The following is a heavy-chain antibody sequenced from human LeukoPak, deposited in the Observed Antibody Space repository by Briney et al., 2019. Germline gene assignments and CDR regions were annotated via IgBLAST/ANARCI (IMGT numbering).Heavy chain of an antibody. CDR2: IKQDGSEK. Sequence: GGSLRLSCAASGFTSSSYWMSWVRQAPGKGLEWVANIKQDGSEKYYVDSVKGRFTISRDNAKNSLYLQMNSLRAEGTAVYYCARAPPDDAFDIWGQGTMVTVSS. V-gene: IGHV3-7*03. CDR1: GFTSSSYW. J-gene: IGHJ3*02. CDR3: ARAPPDDAFDI.